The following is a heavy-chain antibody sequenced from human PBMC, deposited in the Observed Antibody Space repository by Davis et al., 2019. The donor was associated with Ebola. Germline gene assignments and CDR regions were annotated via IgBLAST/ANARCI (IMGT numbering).Heavy chain of an antibody. D-gene: IGHD2-15*01. Sequence: MPSETLSLTCTVSGGSISTYYWSWIRQPPGKGLEWIGYIYYSGSTYYNPSLKSRVTISVDTSKNQFSLKLISVTAADTAMYYCAIQYCGAGSCSCDYWGQGALVTVSS. J-gene: IGHJ4*02. CDR1: GGSISTYY. CDR2: IYYSGST. V-gene: IGHV4-59*01. CDR3: AIQYCGAGSCSCDY.